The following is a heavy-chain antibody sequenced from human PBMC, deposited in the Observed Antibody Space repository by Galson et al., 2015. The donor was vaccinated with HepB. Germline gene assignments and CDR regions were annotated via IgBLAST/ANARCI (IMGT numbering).Heavy chain of an antibody. Sequence: SLRLSCAASGFTFSGSAMHWVRQASGKGLEWVGRIRSKANSYATAYAASVKGRFTISRDDSKNTAYLQMNSLTSEDTATYYCAKDHFDCSNGVCPHDALDVWGQGTMVTVSS. D-gene: IGHD2-8*01. J-gene: IGHJ3*01. CDR1: GFTFSGSA. CDR2: IRSKANSYAT. V-gene: IGHV3-73*01. CDR3: AKDHFDCSNGVCPHDALDV.